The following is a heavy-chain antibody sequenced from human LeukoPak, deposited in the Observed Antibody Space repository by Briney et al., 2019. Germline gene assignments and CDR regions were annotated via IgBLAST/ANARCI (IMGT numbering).Heavy chain of an antibody. CDR2: ITNNGEST. D-gene: IGHD4/OR15-4a*01. Sequence: PGGSLRLSCAASGFTFSIFGMSWVRQAPGKGLEWVSAITNNGESTYYADSVKGRFTISRDNSKNTLYLQMNSLRAEDTAVYYCARRAGAYSHPYDYWGQGTLVTVSS. J-gene: IGHJ4*02. V-gene: IGHV3-23*01. CDR1: GFTFSIFG. CDR3: ARRAGAYSHPYDY.